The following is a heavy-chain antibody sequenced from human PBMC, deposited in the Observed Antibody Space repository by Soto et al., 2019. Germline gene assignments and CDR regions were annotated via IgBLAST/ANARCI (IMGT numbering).Heavy chain of an antibody. CDR2: IWYDGSNK. CDR3: ARVPQDDFWSGPHADAFDI. D-gene: IGHD3-3*01. V-gene: IGHV3-33*01. CDR1: GFTFSSYG. J-gene: IGHJ3*02. Sequence: GGSLRLSCAASGFTFSSYGMHGVRQAPGKGLEWVAVIWYDGSNKYYADSVKGRFTISRDNSKNTLYLQMNSLRAEDTAVYYCARVPQDDFWSGPHADAFDIWGQGTMVTVSS.